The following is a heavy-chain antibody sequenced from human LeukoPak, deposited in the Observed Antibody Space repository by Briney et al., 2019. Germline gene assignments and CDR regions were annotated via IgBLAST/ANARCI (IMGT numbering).Heavy chain of an antibody. J-gene: IGHJ5*02. CDR2: INHSGST. V-gene: IGHV4-34*01. D-gene: IGHD4-17*01. CDR1: GGSFSGYY. Sequence: SETLSLTCAVYGGSFSGYYWSWIRQPPGKGLEWIGEINHSGSTNYNPSLKSRVTISVDTSKNQLSLKLRSVTAADTAVYYCARVPYGLASFDPWGQGTLVTVSS. CDR3: ARVPYGLASFDP.